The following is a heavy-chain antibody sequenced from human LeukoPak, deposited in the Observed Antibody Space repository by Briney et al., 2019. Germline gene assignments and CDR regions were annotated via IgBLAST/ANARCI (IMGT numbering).Heavy chain of an antibody. J-gene: IGHJ4*02. Sequence: PSETLSLTCAVSGGSISICGYSWSWSRQPPGKGREWIGYSYQSWITYDNPYLKSRVTISVDRSKNQFSMKLSSVTAADTAVYYCERAEVNFYDRSGYFDYWGQGSLVTVSS. V-gene: IGHV4-30-2*01. CDR2: SYQSWIT. CDR3: ERAEVNFYDRSGYFDY. D-gene: IGHD3-22*01. CDR1: GGSISICGYS.